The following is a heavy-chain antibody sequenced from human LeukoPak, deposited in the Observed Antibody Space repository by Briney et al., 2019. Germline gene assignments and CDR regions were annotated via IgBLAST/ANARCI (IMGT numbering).Heavy chain of an antibody. CDR3: ASGNYYGSGSYYPVYFDY. Sequence: SETLSLTCAVYGGSFSGYYWSWIRQPPGKGLEWVGDINHSESTNYHPSLKSRVTISVDTSKNQFSLKLSSVTAADTAGYFCASGNYYGSGSYYPVYFDYWGGGTVVSV. CDR2: INHSEST. J-gene: IGHJ4*02. V-gene: IGHV4-34*01. D-gene: IGHD3-10*01. CDR1: GGSFSGYY.